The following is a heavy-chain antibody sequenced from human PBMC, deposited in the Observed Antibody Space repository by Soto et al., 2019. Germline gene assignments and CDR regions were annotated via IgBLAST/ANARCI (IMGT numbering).Heavy chain of an antibody. D-gene: IGHD3-10*01. CDR1: GGSLRSYF. Sequence: SETLSLTCSVSGGSLRSYFWSWIRQPPGKGLQWIGYIYYSGSTNYNPSLKSRLTMSVDTSRNHFSLKLSSVTDADTAVYYCASTYYNLNSGPLDYWGRGTLVTVSS. V-gene: IGHV4-59*08. CDR2: IYYSGST. CDR3: ASTYYNLNSGPLDY. J-gene: IGHJ4*02.